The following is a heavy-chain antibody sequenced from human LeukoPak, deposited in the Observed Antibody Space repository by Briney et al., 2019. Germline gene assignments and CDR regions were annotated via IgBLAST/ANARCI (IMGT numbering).Heavy chain of an antibody. CDR3: ARAGDFSFKD. Sequence: GGSLRLSCAASGFTFSIYSMSWVRQGPGKGLEWVSYISSSSSTISYADSVKGRFTISRDNAENSLYLQMNSLRAEDTAVYYCARAGDFSFKDWGQGTLVTVSS. D-gene: IGHD3-3*01. CDR1: GFTFSIYS. CDR2: ISSSSSTI. J-gene: IGHJ4*02. V-gene: IGHV3-48*01.